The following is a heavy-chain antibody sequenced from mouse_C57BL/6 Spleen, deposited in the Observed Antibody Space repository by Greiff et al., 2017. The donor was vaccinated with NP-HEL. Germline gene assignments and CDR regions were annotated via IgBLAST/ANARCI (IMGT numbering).Heavy chain of an antibody. CDR2: IDPSDSET. CDR3: AREGQLRSPYFDY. CDR1: GYTFTSYW. J-gene: IGHJ2*01. D-gene: IGHD3-2*02. Sequence: QVQLQQPGAELVRPGSSVKLSCKASGYTFTSYWMHWVKQRPIQGLEWIGNIDPSDSETHYNQKFKDKATLTVDKSSSTAYMQLSSLTSEDSAVYYCAREGQLRSPYFDYWGQGTTLTVSS. V-gene: IGHV1-52*01.